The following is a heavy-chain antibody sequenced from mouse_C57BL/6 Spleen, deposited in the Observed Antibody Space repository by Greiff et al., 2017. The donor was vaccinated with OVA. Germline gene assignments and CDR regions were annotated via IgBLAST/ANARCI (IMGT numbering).Heavy chain of an antibody. J-gene: IGHJ3*01. CDR3: AREDYYGRVFAY. CDR2: IYPGVGVT. V-gene: IGHV1-82*01. Sequence: LQQSGPELVKPGASVTLSCKASGYAFSSSWMHWVKQRPGQGLEWIGRIYPGVGVTNYNGQFKGKATLTADKSSSTAYMQLSSRTAEDSAVYFCAREDYYGRVFAYWGQGTLVTVSA. CDR1: GYAFSSSW. D-gene: IGHD1-1*01.